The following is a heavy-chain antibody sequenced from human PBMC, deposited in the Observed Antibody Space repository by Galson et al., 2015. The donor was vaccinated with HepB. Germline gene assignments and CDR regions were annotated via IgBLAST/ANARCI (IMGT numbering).Heavy chain of an antibody. CDR1: GFSFRTFA. CDR2: ISYDGRNK. J-gene: IGHJ4*02. CDR3: AKVRATVTTHYFDY. D-gene: IGHD4-17*01. V-gene: IGHV3-30*18. Sequence: SLRLSCAASGFSFRTFAMHWVRQAPGKGLEWVAFISYDGRNKYYADSVRGRFTISRDNSQNTLYLEMNSLRADDTALYYCAKVRATVTTHYFDYWGQGTLVTVSS.